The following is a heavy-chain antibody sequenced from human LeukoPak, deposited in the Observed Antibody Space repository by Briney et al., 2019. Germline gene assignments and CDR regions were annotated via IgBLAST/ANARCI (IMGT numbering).Heavy chain of an antibody. J-gene: IGHJ4*02. CDR2: INPSGGST. D-gene: IGHD2-21*02. V-gene: IGHV1-46*01. Sequence: ASVKVSCKASGYTFTSYYMHWVRQAPGQGLEWMGIINPSGGSTSYAQKFQGRVTMTRDTSTSTVYMELSSLRSEDTAVYYCARDLASCAGDCYSDGFDYWGQGALVTVSS. CDR1: GYTFTSYY. CDR3: ARDLASCAGDCYSDGFDY.